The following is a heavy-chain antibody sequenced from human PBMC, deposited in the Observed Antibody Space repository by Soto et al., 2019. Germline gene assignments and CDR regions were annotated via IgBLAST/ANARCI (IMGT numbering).Heavy chain of an antibody. V-gene: IGHV3-30-3*01. J-gene: IGHJ5*02. CDR2: ISYDGSNY. Sequence: GGSLRLSCTASGFNFNNYAMHWVRQAPGKGLEWVAVISYDGSNYYYSDSVEGRFTISRDNSKNTLYLQMNSLGVEDAAFYFCARDTRYSSGWYDHWGQGTQVTVSS. CDR3: ARDTRYSSGWYDH. CDR1: GFNFNNYA. D-gene: IGHD6-19*01.